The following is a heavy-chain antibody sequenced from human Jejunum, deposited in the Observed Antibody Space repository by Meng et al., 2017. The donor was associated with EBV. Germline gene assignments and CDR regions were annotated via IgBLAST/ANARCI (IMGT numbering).Heavy chain of an antibody. D-gene: IGHD4-17*01. CDR3: AMGPDYAKSGY. Sequence: QLQRQESGPGLVKPSETLSLTCTVPGGSISSSIYCWGWIRQPSGKGLEWIGSICFSDYTYHNPSLKSRVTISADTSKNQFSLSLTSVTAADTAVYYCAMGPDYAKSGYWGQGTLVTVSS. CDR1: GGSISSSIYC. V-gene: IGHV4-39*01. J-gene: IGHJ4*02. CDR2: ICFSDYT.